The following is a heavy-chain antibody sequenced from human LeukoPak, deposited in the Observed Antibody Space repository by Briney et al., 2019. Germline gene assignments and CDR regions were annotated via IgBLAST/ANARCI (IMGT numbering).Heavy chain of an antibody. V-gene: IGHV3-66*01. CDR1: GFTVSSNY. J-gene: IGHJ4*02. D-gene: IGHD6-19*01. CDR2: IYSGGNT. CDR3: ARVRGGSGWYVSY. Sequence: GGSLRLSCAASGFTVSSNYMTWVRQAPGKGLEWVSVIYSGGNTYYADSVKGRFTISRDNSKNTLYLQMNSLTAEDTAVYYCARVRGGSGWYVSYWGQGTLVTVSS.